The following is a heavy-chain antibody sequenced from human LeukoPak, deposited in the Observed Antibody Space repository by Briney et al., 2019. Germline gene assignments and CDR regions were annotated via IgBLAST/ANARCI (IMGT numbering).Heavy chain of an antibody. Sequence: GRSLRLSCAASGFTFSSYGMHWVRQAPGKGLESVAVIWYDGSNKYYADSVKGRFTISRDNSKNTLYLQMNSLRAEDTAVYYCAKDFPPYYDILTGYYPGWFDPWGQGTLVTVSS. V-gene: IGHV3-33*06. CDR2: IWYDGSNK. CDR1: GFTFSSYG. CDR3: AKDFPPYYDILTGYYPGWFDP. J-gene: IGHJ5*02. D-gene: IGHD3-9*01.